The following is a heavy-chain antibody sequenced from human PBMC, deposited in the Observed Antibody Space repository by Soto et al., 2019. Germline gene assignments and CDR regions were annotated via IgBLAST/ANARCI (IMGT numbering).Heavy chain of an antibody. D-gene: IGHD4-4*01. J-gene: IGHJ5*01. CDR2: IKSKSSGGTT. V-gene: IGHV3-15*01. CDR3: TSEKGWRQSPLDS. CDR1: GFIFRNAW. Sequence: LVESGGGLVQTGGSIRLSCAASGFIFRNAWMSWGRQAPGKGLEWVGRIKSKSSGGTTDYAAPVEGRVAITRDDSKSILYLQMTSLTIEDTAVYFCTSEKGWRQSPLDSWGQGARVTVSS.